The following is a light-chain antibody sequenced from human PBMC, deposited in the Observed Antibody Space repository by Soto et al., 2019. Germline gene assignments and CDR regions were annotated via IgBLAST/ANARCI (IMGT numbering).Light chain of an antibody. V-gene: IGKV3-20*01. CDR3: LQYGSLPRT. CDR1: ETVNSGY. Sequence: EIVLTQSPGILSLSQGERATLSCRSSETVNSGYLAWYQQKPGQAPKLLIYSASSRATGIRDRFSGSGSGTDFTLTISRLEPEDVAVYYCLQYGSLPRTFGQGTKVEIK. J-gene: IGKJ1*01. CDR2: SAS.